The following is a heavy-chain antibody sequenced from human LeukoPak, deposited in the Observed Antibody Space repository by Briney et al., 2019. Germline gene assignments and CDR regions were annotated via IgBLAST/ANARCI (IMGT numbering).Heavy chain of an antibody. J-gene: IGHJ3*02. Sequence: PSETLSLTCTVSGGSISSSSYYWGWIRQPPGKGLEWIGSIYYSGSTYYNPSLKSRVTISVDTSKNQFSLMLSSVTAADTAVYYCARGMMTMSTMIVVVTTDAFDIWGQGTMVTVSS. CDR1: GGSISSSSYY. D-gene: IGHD3-22*01. CDR2: IYYSGST. V-gene: IGHV4-39*07. CDR3: ARGMMTMSTMIVVVTTDAFDI.